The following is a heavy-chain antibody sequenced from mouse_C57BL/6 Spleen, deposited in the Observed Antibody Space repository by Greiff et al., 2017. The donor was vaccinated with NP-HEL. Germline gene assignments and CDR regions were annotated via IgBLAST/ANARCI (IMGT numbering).Heavy chain of an antibody. D-gene: IGHD2-10*02. Sequence: DVKLVESGGDLVKPGGSLKLSCAASGFTFSSYGMSWVRQTPDERLEWVATISSGGSYTYYPDSVKGRFTISRDNAKNTLYLQMSSLKSEDTAMYYCARQYGVDYWGQGTTLTVSS. CDR2: ISSGGSYT. CDR3: ARQYGVDY. CDR1: GFTFSSYG. V-gene: IGHV5-6*02. J-gene: IGHJ2*01.